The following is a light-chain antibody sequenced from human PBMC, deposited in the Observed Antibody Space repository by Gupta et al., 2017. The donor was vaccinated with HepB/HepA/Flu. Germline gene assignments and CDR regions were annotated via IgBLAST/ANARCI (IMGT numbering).Light chain of an antibody. Sequence: FVLTQSPASLSFSPGERATLSCRASQSVSSYLAWYQQKPGKAPRLLIYDASNRATGIPARFSGRGSGTDFTLTISSLEPEDFAVYYCQQRSNWQITFGEGTRLEIK. CDR3: QQRSNWQIT. CDR2: DAS. V-gene: IGKV3-11*01. CDR1: QSVSSY. J-gene: IGKJ5*01.